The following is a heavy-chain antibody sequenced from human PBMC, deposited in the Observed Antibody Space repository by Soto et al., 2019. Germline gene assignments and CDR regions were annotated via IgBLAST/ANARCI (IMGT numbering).Heavy chain of an antibody. J-gene: IGHJ4*02. CDR3: AKSSSNWYASYFDS. Sequence: PGGSLRLSCAASGFTFSTYAMSWVRQAPGKGLEWVSTISDSGDSTYYADSVKGRFTISRDNSKNTLYLHMNRLRAEDTAPFYCAKSSSNWYASYFDSWGQGPLVTVSS. V-gene: IGHV3-23*01. CDR1: GFTFSTYA. CDR2: ISDSGDST. D-gene: IGHD6-13*01.